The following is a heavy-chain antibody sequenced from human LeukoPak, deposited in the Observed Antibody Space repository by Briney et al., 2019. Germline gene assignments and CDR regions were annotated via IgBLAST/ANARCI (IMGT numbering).Heavy chain of an antibody. CDR1: GGSISSYY. Sequence: SETLSLTCTVSGGSISSYYWSWIRQPAGKGLEWIGRIYTSGSTNYNPSLKSRVTMSVDTSKNQFSLKLSSVTAADTAVYYCARGDSRYSGYDEVIDHWGQGTLVTVSS. CDR3: ARGDSRYSGYDEVIDH. V-gene: IGHV4-4*07. D-gene: IGHD5-12*01. J-gene: IGHJ4*02. CDR2: IYTSGST.